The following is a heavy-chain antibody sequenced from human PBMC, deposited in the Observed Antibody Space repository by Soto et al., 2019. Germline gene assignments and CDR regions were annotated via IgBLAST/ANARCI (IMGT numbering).Heavy chain of an antibody. CDR1: GYSFTSYW. CDR2: IDPSDSYT. J-gene: IGHJ4*02. CDR3: ASAIQDTAMFH. Sequence: PGEPLKISGKGSGYSFTSYWISWVRQMPGKGLEWMGRIDPSDSYTNYSPSFQGHVTISADKSISTAYLQWSSLKASDTAMYYCASAIQDTAMFHWGQGTLVTVSS. D-gene: IGHD5-18*01. V-gene: IGHV5-10-1*01.